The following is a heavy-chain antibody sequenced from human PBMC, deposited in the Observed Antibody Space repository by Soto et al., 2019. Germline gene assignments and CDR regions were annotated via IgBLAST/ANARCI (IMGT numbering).Heavy chain of an antibody. Sequence: QVQLVQSGGEVRKPGTSVKVSCRASGGIFSDYAISWVRQAPGQGLEWVGGIVPKYGTAKYARKFEDRVTLTADELSSTVYLEMNGRRTEDTALYYCARDRLPSLVVEPPRLLESWGQGTRLTVSS. CDR2: IVPKYGTA. J-gene: IGHJ4*02. CDR1: GGIFSDYA. V-gene: IGHV1-69*12. CDR3: ARDRLPSLVVEPPRLLES. D-gene: IGHD3-3*01.